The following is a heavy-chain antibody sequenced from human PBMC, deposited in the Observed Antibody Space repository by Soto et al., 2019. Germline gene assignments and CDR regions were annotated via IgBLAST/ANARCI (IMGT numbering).Heavy chain of an antibody. D-gene: IGHD5-12*01. V-gene: IGHV1-18*01. CDR2: ISAYNGNT. J-gene: IGHJ3*02. CDR1: GYTFTSYG. Sequence: ASVKVSCKASGYTFTSYGISWVRQAPGQGLEWMGWISAYNGNTNYAQKLQGRVTMTTDTSTSTAYMELRSLRSDDTAVYYCASPYSGYDFTNAFDIWGQGTMVTVS. CDR3: ASPYSGYDFTNAFDI.